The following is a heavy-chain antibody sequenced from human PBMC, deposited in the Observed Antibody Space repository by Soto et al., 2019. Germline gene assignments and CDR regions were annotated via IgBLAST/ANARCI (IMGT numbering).Heavy chain of an antibody. CDR2: ISYDGSNK. CDR3: AKEEGYCSGGSCYFNWFDP. Sequence: PRGALRRFGGASGVTFSSDDMHWVRKAPGKGLEWVAVISYDGSNKYYADSVKGRFTISRDNSKNTLYLQMNSLRAEDTAVYYCAKEEGYCSGGSCYFNWFDPWGQGTLVTVSS. J-gene: IGHJ5*02. CDR1: GVTFSSDD. D-gene: IGHD2-15*01. V-gene: IGHV3-30*18.